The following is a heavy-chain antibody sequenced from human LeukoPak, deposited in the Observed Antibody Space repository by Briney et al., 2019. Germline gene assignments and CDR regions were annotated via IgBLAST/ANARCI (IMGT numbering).Heavy chain of an antibody. CDR1: GYTFTGYY. D-gene: IGHD6-13*01. J-gene: IGHJ3*02. Sequence: ASVKVSCKASGYTFTGYYMHWVRQAPGQGLEWMGWINPNSGGTNYAQKFQGRVTMTRDTSISTAYMELSRLRSDDTAVYSCARAGRAAAGQIHAFDIWGQGTMVTVSS. V-gene: IGHV1-2*02. CDR3: ARAGRAAAGQIHAFDI. CDR2: INPNSGGT.